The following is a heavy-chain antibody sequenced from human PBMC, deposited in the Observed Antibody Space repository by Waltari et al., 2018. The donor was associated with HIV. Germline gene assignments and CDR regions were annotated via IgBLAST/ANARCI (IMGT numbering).Heavy chain of an antibody. V-gene: IGHV4-38-2*01. CDR1: GYSISSGYY. Sequence: QVQLQESGPGLVKPSETLSLTCAVSGYSISSGYYWGWIRQPPGKGLKWIGSIYHSGSTYYNPTLKSRVTISVDTSKNQFSLKLSSVTAADTAVYYCARGSITMIVVVIAFDYWGQGTLVTVSS. J-gene: IGHJ4*02. CDR3: ARGSITMIVVVIAFDY. CDR2: IYHSGST. D-gene: IGHD3-22*01.